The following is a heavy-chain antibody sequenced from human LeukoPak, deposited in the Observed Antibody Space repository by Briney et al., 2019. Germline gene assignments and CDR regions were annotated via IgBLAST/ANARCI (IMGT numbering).Heavy chain of an antibody. V-gene: IGHV4-59*01. D-gene: IGHD3-16*01. CDR3: ARVADYVWGSYSLGYMDV. CDR1: GGSISSYY. CDR2: IYYSGST. Sequence: KPSETLSLTCTVSGGSISSYYWSWIRQPPGKGLEWIGYIYYSGSTNYNPSLKSRVTISVDTSKNQFSLKLSSVTAADTAVYYCARVADYVWGSYSLGYMDVWGKGTTVTISS. J-gene: IGHJ6*03.